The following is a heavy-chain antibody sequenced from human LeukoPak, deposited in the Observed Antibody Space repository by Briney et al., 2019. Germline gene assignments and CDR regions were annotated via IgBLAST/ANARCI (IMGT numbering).Heavy chain of an antibody. CDR1: GFTFSKDD. Sequence: PGESLRLSCAASGFTFSKDDFHWVRQAPGKGLEWVAAIGVTGDTYYADSVKGRFAISREDAANSLYLQVRSLGAGDKALYYCTKEFCGSRAACAGGSYYDFWGRGALVTVSS. D-gene: IGHD2-15*01. CDR3: TKEFCGSRAACAGGSYYDF. J-gene: IGHJ2*01. V-gene: IGHV3-13*01. CDR2: IGVTGDT.